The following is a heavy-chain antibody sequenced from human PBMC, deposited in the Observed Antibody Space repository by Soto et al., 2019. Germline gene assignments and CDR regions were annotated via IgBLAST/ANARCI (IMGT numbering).Heavy chain of an antibody. D-gene: IGHD2-21*02. CDR1: GESISSSSYY. V-gene: IGHV4-39*01. CDR2: IYYSGRT. J-gene: IGHJ4*02. Sequence: SETLSLTCIVSGESISSSSYYWGWTRQPPGKGLEWIGSIYYSGRTYYNPSFKSRVTISIDTSKNQFSLKLSSVTATDTAVYYCDRQRTTVVTQAYFDHWGQGALVTVSS. CDR3: DRQRTTVVTQAYFDH.